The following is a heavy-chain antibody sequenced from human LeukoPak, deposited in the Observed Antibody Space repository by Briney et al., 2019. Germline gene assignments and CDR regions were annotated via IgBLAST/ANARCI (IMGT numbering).Heavy chain of an antibody. J-gene: IGHJ4*02. CDR1: GGSISSGDYY. Sequence: SSETLSLTCTVSGGSISSGDYYWSWIRQPPGKGLEWIGYIYYSGSTYYNPSLKSRVTISVDTSKNQFSLKLSSVTAADTAVYYCAREGDYSNPFFDYWGQGTLVTVSS. CDR2: IYYSGST. V-gene: IGHV4-30-4*01. CDR3: AREGDYSNPFFDY. D-gene: IGHD4-11*01.